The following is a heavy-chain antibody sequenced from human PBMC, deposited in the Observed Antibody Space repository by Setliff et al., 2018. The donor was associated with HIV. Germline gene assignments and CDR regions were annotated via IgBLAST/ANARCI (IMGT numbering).Heavy chain of an antibody. Sequence: PSETLSLTCTVSGDSIASGGYSWTWIRQPPGKALEWIGYIYYSGGTSYSGTTYYNPSVASRITISGDTSKNQFSLKLTSGTAADTAIYYCARENGWLFGWFDPWGQGTPVTVSS. D-gene: IGHD3-22*01. J-gene: IGHJ5*02. V-gene: IGHV4-30-4*07. CDR2: IYYSGGT. CDR3: ARENGWLFGWFDP. CDR1: GDSIASGGYS.